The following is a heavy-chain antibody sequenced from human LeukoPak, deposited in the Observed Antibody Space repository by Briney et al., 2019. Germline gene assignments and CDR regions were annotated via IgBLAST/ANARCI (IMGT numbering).Heavy chain of an antibody. CDR3: ARYLAAAGPEADSVRIPFDI. V-gene: IGHV4-59*01. J-gene: IGHJ3*02. CDR1: GGSISSYY. D-gene: IGHD6-13*01. CDR2: IYYSGST. Sequence: PSETLSLTCTVSGGSISSYYWSWIRQPPGKGLEWIGYIYYSGSTNYNPSLKSRVTISVDTSKNQFSLKLSSVTAADTAVYYCARYLAAAGPEADSVRIPFDIWGQGTMVTVSS.